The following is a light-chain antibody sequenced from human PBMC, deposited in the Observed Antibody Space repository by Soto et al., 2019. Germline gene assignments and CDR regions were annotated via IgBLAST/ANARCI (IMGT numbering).Light chain of an antibody. J-gene: IGLJ1*01. CDR3: AAWDDSLRGPLV. CDR1: SSNIGSNY. CDR2: RNN. V-gene: IGLV1-47*01. Sequence: QSVLTQPPSASGTPGQRVTISCSGSSSNIGSNYVYWYQQLPGTAPKLLIYRNNQRPSGVPARFSGAKSGTSAALAISGRRSEDDAAYYCAAWDDSLRGPLVFGTGTKLTVL.